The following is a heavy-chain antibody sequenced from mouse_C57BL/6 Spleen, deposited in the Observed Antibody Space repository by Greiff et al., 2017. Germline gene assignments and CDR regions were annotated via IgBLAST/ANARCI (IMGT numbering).Heavy chain of an antibody. J-gene: IGHJ4*01. Sequence: EVHLVESGAGLVKPGGSLKLSCAASGFTFSSYAMSWVRQTPEKRLEWVAYISSGGDYIYYADTVKGRFTISRDNARNTLYLQMSSLKSEDTAMYYCTRDRVHGNAMDYWGQGTSVTVSS. V-gene: IGHV5-9-1*02. CDR3: TRDRVHGNAMDY. D-gene: IGHD2-14*01. CDR1: GFTFSSYA. CDR2: ISSGGDYI.